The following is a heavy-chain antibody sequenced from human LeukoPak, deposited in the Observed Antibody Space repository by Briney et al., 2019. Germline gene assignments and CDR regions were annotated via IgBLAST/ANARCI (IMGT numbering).Heavy chain of an antibody. J-gene: IGHJ2*01. Sequence: GGSLRLSCAASGFTFSSYAMSWVRQAPGKGLEWVSVIHSDGTTYYADSVRGRFTISTDNFKNSLFLQMNSMGADDTAVYYCVREGTPGRQFFDLWGRGTLVTVSS. CDR1: GFTFSSYA. CDR3: VREGTPGRQFFDL. V-gene: IGHV3-23*03. D-gene: IGHD6-19*01. CDR2: IHSDGTT.